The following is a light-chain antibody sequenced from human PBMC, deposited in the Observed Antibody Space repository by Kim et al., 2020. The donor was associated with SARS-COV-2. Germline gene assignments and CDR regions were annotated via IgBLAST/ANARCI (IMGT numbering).Light chain of an antibody. CDR1: KLGDKY. CDR3: QACDSNTWV. V-gene: IGLV3-1*01. J-gene: IGLJ3*02. CDR2: EDT. Sequence: SYELTQPPSVSVSPGQTASISCSGDKLGDKYVCWYQQKPGQSPVLLIYEDTKRPSGIPVRFSGSYSGNTATLTISGTQAMDEADYYCQACDSNTWVFGGG.